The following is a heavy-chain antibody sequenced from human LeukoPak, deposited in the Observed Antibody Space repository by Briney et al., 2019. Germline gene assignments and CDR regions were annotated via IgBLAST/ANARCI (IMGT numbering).Heavy chain of an antibody. D-gene: IGHD2-2*01. CDR3: ARDYLGYCSSTSCPLFDY. V-gene: IGHV4-34*01. CDR1: GGSFSGYY. CDR2: INHSGST. Sequence: SETLSLTCAVCGGSFSGYYWSWIRQPPGKGLEWIGEINHSGSTNYNPSLKSRVTMSVDTSKNQFSLKLSSVTAADTAVYYCARDYLGYCSSTSCPLFDYWGQGTLVTVSS. J-gene: IGHJ4*02.